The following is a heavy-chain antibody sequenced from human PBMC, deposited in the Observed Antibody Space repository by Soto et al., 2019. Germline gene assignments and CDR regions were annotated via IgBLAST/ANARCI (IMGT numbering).Heavy chain of an antibody. J-gene: IGHJ6*03. CDR1: GGSISSSSYY. CDR3: ARQAIRTEQWLVLKPHPARLPVSYMDV. V-gene: IGHV4-39*01. CDR2: IYYSGST. Sequence: SETLSLTCTVSGGSISSSSYYWGWIRQPPGKGLEWIGSIYYSGSTYYNPSLKSRVTISVDTSKNQFSLKLSSVTAADTAVYYCARQAIRTEQWLVLKPHPARLPVSYMDVWGKGTTVTVSS. D-gene: IGHD6-19*01.